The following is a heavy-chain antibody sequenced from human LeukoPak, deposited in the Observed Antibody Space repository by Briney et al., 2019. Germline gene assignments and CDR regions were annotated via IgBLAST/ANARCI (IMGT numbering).Heavy chain of an antibody. Sequence: GGSLRLSCAASGFTFSSYAMSWVRQAPGKGLEWVSAISGSGGSTYYADSVKGRFTISRDNSKNTLYLQMNSLRAEDTAVYYCAKDPGDDFWSGYFDYWGQGTLVTVSS. V-gene: IGHV3-23*01. J-gene: IGHJ4*02. D-gene: IGHD3-3*01. CDR2: ISGSGGST. CDR3: AKDPGDDFWSGYFDY. CDR1: GFTFSSYA.